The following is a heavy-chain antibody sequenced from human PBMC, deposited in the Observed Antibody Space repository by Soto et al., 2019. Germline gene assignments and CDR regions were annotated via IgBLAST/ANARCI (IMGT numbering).Heavy chain of an antibody. V-gene: IGHV3-23*01. CDR1: GFTFSSYA. Sequence: GGSLRLSCAASGFTFSSYAMSWVRQAPGKGLEWVSAISGSGGSTYYADSVKGRFTISRDNSKNTLYLQMNSLRAEDTAVYYCAKDLGSGTMIVVPGHWFDPWGRGTLVTVSS. CDR2: ISGSGGST. CDR3: AKDLGSGTMIVVPGHWFDP. D-gene: IGHD3-22*01. J-gene: IGHJ5*02.